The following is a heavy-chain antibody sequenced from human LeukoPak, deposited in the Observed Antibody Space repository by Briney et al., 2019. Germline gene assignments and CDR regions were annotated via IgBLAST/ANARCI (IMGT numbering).Heavy chain of an antibody. Sequence: ASVKVSCKASGYTFTSYGISWVRQATGQGLEWMGWISAYNGNTNYAQKVQGRVTMTTDTSTSTAYMELRSLRSDDTAVYYCARTFGVVIPDYYMDVWGKGTTVTVSS. CDR1: GYTFTSYG. D-gene: IGHD3-3*01. V-gene: IGHV1-18*01. J-gene: IGHJ6*03. CDR3: ARTFGVVIPDYYMDV. CDR2: ISAYNGNT.